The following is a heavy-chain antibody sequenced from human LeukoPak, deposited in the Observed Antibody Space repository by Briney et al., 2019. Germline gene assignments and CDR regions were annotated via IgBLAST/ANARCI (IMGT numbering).Heavy chain of an antibody. V-gene: IGHV3-23*01. Sequence: GGSLRLSCAASGFTFSIYAMGWVPQAPGKGQESVSAMSISSENTYYATSVKGRFTISRDTSRNTLYLQMHSLRAEDTAVYYCARLISTSSSRFSDYWGQGTLVTVSS. CDR1: GFTFSIYA. J-gene: IGHJ4*02. D-gene: IGHD6-6*01. CDR2: MSISSENT. CDR3: ARLISTSSSRFSDY.